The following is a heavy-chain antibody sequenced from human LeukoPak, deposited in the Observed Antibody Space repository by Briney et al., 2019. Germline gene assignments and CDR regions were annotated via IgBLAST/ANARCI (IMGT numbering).Heavy chain of an antibody. Sequence: GGPLRLSWAASGLTFDSYAMSWARQAPGKGRQWVPVISYDGSNKYYADSVKGRFTISRDNSKNTLYLQMNSLRAEDTAVYYCALLPGYSSGWRPFDYWGQGTLVTVSS. CDR3: ALLPGYSSGWRPFDY. D-gene: IGHD6-19*01. CDR1: GLTFDSYA. J-gene: IGHJ4*02. CDR2: ISYDGSNK. V-gene: IGHV3-30-3*01.